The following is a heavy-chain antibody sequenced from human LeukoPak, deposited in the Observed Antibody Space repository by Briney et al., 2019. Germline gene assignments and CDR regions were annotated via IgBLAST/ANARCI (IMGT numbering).Heavy chain of an antibody. D-gene: IGHD3-3*01. V-gene: IGHV1-2*02. CDR2: INPNSGGT. J-gene: IGHJ6*04. CDR1: GYTFTVYY. Sequence: GASVTVSFTASGYTFTVYYMHWVRQAPGQGEGGMGWINPNSGGTNYAQKFQGRVTMTRDTSISTAYMELSRLRSDDTAVYYCAGGALRFLAVWGKGTTVTVSS. CDR3: AGGALRFLAV.